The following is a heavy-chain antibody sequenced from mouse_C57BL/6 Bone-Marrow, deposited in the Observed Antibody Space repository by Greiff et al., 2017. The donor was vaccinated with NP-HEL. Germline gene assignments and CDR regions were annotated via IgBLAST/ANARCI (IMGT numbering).Heavy chain of an antibody. D-gene: IGHD2-4*01. CDR3: ARSIYYDYDCPSMDY. CDR1: GYTFTSYW. V-gene: IGHV1-64*01. J-gene: IGHJ4*01. Sequence: VQLQQPGAELVKPGASVKLSCKASGYTFTSYWMNWVKQRPGQGLEWIGMIHPNSGSTNYNEKFKSKATLTVDKSSSTAYMQLSSLTSEDSAVYYCARSIYYDYDCPSMDYWGQGTSVTVSS. CDR2: IHPNSGST.